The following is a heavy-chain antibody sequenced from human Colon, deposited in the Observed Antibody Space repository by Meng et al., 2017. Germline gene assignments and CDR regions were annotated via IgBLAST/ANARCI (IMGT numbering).Heavy chain of an antibody. Sequence: ASVKVSCKASGYTFSAYYIHWVRQAPGQGLEWMGWSNPNTGGGNFERNLQGRVTMTSDTSISTVYMDLSRLRSDDTAVYYCARGNVMVDILEPDAFDIWGQGTMVTVSS. V-gene: IGHV1-2*02. CDR3: ARGNVMVDILEPDAFDI. CDR2: SNPNTGGG. J-gene: IGHJ3*02. CDR1: GYTFSAYY. D-gene: IGHD2-2*03.